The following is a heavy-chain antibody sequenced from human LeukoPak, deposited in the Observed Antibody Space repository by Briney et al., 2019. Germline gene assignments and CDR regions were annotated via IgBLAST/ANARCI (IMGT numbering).Heavy chain of an antibody. J-gene: IGHJ4*02. CDR1: GFTFSDYS. CDR2: IDGSGDTI. CDR3: SRRFDC. V-gene: IGHV3-48*02. Sequence: GGSLRLSCAASGFTFSDYSMNWVRQAPGKGLEWVSYIDGSGDTIYYADSVKGRFTISRDNAKHSLDLQMNSLRDEDTAVYYCSRRFDCWGQGTLVTVSS.